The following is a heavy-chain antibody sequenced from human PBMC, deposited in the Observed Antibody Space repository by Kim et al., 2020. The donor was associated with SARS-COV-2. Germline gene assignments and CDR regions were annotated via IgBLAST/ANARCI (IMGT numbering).Heavy chain of an antibody. Sequence: QGRVTMTRDTSTSTVYMELSSLRSEDTAVYYCARDPGRQLDYYYYYGMDVWGQGTTVTVSS. V-gene: IGHV1-46*01. CDR3: ARDPGRQLDYYYYYGMDV. J-gene: IGHJ6*02. D-gene: IGHD6-6*01.